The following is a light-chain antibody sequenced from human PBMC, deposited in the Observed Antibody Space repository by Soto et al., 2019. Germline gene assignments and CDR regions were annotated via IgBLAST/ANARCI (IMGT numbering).Light chain of an antibody. CDR1: SGHSSYA. Sequence: QSVLTQSPSASASLGAWVNLTCTLSSGHSSYAIAWHQQQPEKGPRYLMKLNSDGSHSKGDGIPDRFSGSSSGAERYLTISSLQSEDEADYYCQTWGTGIQVFGGGTKVTVL. J-gene: IGLJ2*01. V-gene: IGLV4-69*01. CDR2: LNSDGSH. CDR3: QTWGTGIQV.